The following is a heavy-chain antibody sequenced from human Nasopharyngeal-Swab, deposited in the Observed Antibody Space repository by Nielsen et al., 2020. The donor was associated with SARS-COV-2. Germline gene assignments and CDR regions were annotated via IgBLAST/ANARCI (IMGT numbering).Heavy chain of an antibody. V-gene: IGHV4-31*03. CDR2: IYYSGST. J-gene: IGHJ4*02. CDR3: ARLLKRGTFGVVNQIDY. D-gene: IGHD3-3*01. CDR1: GGSISSGGYY. Sequence: LRLSCTVSGGSISSGGYYWSWIRQHPGKGLEWIGYIYYSGSTYYNPSLKSRVTISVDTSKNQFSLKLSSVTAADTAVYYCARLLKRGTFGVVNQIDYWGQGTLVTVSS.